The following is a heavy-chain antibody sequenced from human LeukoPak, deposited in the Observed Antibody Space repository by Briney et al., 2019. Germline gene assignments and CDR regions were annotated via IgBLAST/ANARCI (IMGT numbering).Heavy chain of an antibody. V-gene: IGHV4-39*07. D-gene: IGHD6-19*01. CDR1: GDSSSNTIFY. J-gene: IGHJ4*02. Sequence: SETLTLTCTVSGDSSSNTIFYWGWIRQPPGKGLEWIGSIHYSGTTHYNPSLKSRVTISVDTSKNQFSLELTSVTAADTAVYYCARDYTLYISGWFLDYWAQGTLVTVSS. CDR2: IHYSGTT. CDR3: ARDYTLYISGWFLDY.